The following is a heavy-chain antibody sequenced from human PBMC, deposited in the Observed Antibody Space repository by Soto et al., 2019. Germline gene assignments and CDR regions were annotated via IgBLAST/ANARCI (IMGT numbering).Heavy chain of an antibody. J-gene: IGHJ4*02. V-gene: IGHV1-3*01. CDR2: INVGNGNT. CDR3: AREGAHYAPFDL. CDR1: AYTFTDYD. Sequence: QAQLVQSGAEAKKPGASVNVSCNASAYTFTDYDLHWVRQAPGQRLECMGWINVGNGNTGYSRKFQGRVTNGRDMSATTAYIEVTSLTSEDTAIYYCAREGAHYAPFDLWGQGTLVTVSS. D-gene: IGHD3-16*01.